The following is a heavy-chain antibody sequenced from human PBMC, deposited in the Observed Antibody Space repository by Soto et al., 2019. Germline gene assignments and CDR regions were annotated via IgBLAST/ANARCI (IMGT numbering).Heavy chain of an antibody. V-gene: IGHV3-21*01. Sequence: GGSVRLSCAASGFTFSSYSMNCVRQAPWEGLEWFSSISSSSSYIYYADSVKGRFTISRGNAKNSLYLQMNSLRAEDTAVYYCARWGKLWLRNTTPDYYYGMDVWGQGTTVTVSS. CDR1: GFTFSSYS. J-gene: IGHJ6*01. D-gene: IGHD5-18*01. CDR3: ARWGKLWLRNTTPDYYYGMDV. CDR2: ISSSSSYI.